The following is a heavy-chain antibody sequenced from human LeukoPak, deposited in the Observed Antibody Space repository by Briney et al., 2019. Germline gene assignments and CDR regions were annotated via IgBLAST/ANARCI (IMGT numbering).Heavy chain of an antibody. CDR3: ASAEPRGSNWYPY. D-gene: IGHD6-13*01. Sequence: SGTLSLTCAVSGGSISSNNWWWSWVRQPPGKGLEWIGEIYHSGSTNYNPSLKSRVTISADKSNNQFSLKLSSVTAADTAVYYCASAEPRGSNWYPYWGQGTLVIVSS. CDR2: IYHSGST. CDR1: GGSISSNNW. V-gene: IGHV4-4*02. J-gene: IGHJ4*02.